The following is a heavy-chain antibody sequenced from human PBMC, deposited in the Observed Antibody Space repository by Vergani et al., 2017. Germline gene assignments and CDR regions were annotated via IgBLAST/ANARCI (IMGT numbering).Heavy chain of an antibody. Sequence: EVQLVQSGAEVKKPGESLKISCQISGYSFTNYWIGWVRQMPGKGLEWMGIIHPADSDTRYSPSFQGQVTISVDKSISTAYLQRSSLRASDSAMYYCPRLYGRDSIGSKYFDYWGQGTLVTVSS. J-gene: IGHJ4*02. CDR1: GYSFTNYW. D-gene: IGHD3-22*01. CDR3: PRLYGRDSIGSKYFDY. CDR2: IHPADSDT. V-gene: IGHV5-51*01.